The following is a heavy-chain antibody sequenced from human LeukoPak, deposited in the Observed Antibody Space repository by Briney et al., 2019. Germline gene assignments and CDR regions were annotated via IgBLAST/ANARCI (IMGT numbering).Heavy chain of an antibody. CDR1: GFTFSGSA. D-gene: IGHD3-22*01. J-gene: IGHJ1*01. Sequence: GGSLRLSCAASGFTFSGSAMHWVRQASGEGLEWVGRIRSKGNSYATAYAASVKGRFTIYREDSKNTAYLQMNSLKTEDTAVSYCPRHSPSYYYDSSRYYRIAEYFHHWGQGTLVTVSS. CDR2: IRSKGNSYAT. CDR3: PRHSPSYYYDSSRYYRIAEYFHH. V-gene: IGHV3-73*01.